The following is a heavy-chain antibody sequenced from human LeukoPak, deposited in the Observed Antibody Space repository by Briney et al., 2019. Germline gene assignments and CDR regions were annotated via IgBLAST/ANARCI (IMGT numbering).Heavy chain of an antibody. CDR1: GGSISSSSYY. CDR2: IYYSGST. J-gene: IGHJ4*02. D-gene: IGHD3-22*01. V-gene: IGHV4-39*07. CDR3: ARDYYDSPTPRIDY. Sequence: LETLSLTCTVSGGSISSSSYYWGWIRQPPGKGLEWIGSIYYSGSTYYNPSLKSRVTISVDTSKNQFSLKLSSVTAADTAVYYCARDYYDSPTPRIDYWGQGTLVTVSS.